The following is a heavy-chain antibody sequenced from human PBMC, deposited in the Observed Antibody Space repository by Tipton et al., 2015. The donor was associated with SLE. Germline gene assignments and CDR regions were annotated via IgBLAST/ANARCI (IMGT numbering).Heavy chain of an antibody. Sequence: TLSLTCTVSGGSLSSYYWSWVRQPAGGGLGWIGRIYTNENTNYNPSLKSRVTMSVDTSKNHFSLKLISVTAADTAVYYCAREFLNPVTTVHYYFDLWGRGTLVTVSS. CDR1: GGSLSSYY. D-gene: IGHD4-11*01. J-gene: IGHJ2*01. CDR2: IYTNENT. V-gene: IGHV4-4*07. CDR3: AREFLNPVTTVHYYFDL.